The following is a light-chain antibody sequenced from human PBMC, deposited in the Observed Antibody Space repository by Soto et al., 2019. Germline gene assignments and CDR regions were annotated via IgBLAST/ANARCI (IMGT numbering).Light chain of an antibody. V-gene: IGLV3-21*02. CDR3: QVWDGSSDHYV. CDR1: NIGSKS. CDR2: DGS. J-gene: IGLJ1*01. Sequence: SYELTQAPSVSVAPGQTASITCGGANIGSKSVDWYQQKPGQAPVLVVYDGSDRPSGIPERFSGSNSGNTATLTISRVEAGDEADFYCQVWDGSSDHYVFGTGTKLTVL.